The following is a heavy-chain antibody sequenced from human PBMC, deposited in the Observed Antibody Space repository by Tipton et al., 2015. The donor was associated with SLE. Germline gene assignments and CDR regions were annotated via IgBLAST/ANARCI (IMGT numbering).Heavy chain of an antibody. D-gene: IGHD2-2*01. V-gene: IGHV1-46*01. CDR1: GYTFTSYY. CDR2: INPSGGST. J-gene: IGHJ3*02. Sequence: QSGAEVKKPGASVKVSCKASGYTFTSYYMHWVRQAPGQGLEWMGIINPSGGSTSYAQKFQGRVTMTRDTSTSSVYMELSSLRSEYTAVYYCARVYRTHDAFDIWGQGAMVTVSA. CDR3: ARVYRTHDAFDI.